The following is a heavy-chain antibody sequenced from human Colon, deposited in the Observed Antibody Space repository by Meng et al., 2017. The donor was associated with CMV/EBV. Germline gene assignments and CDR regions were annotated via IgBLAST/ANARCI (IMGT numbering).Heavy chain of an antibody. Sequence: GGSLRLSCAASGFTFSSYAMSWVRQAPGKGLQWVANINEDGSEIFYVDSVKGRFTVSRDNAKDSIYLQMNNLRVEDSAVYYCARDQGRYTNYVYYWGQGTVVTVSS. D-gene: IGHD5-18*01. CDR3: ARDQGRYTNYVYY. J-gene: IGHJ4*02. CDR1: GFTFSSYA. CDR2: INEDGSEI. V-gene: IGHV3-7*01.